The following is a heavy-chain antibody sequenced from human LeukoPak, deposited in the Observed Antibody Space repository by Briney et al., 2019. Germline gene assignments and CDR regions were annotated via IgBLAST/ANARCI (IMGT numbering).Heavy chain of an antibody. Sequence: PSETLSLTCTVSGGSISSYYWSWIRQPPGKGLEWIGYSSYSGSTNYNPSLKSRVTISIDTSKNQFSLKLRSVTAADTAIYYCARQGYDILTGYRDAFDIWGEGTIVTVSA. CDR2: SSYSGST. D-gene: IGHD3-9*01. CDR1: GGSISSYY. V-gene: IGHV4-59*08. J-gene: IGHJ3*02. CDR3: ARQGYDILTGYRDAFDI.